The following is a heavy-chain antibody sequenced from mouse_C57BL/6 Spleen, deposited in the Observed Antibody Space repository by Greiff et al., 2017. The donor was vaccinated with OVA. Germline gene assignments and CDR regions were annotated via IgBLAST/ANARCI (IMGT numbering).Heavy chain of an antibody. CDR2: INPNNGGT. V-gene: IGHV1-18*01. J-gene: IGHJ3*01. Sequence: EVQLVESGPELVKPGASVKIPCKASGYTFTDYNMDWVKQSHGKSLEWIGDINPNNGGTIYNQKFKGKATLTVDKSSSTAYMELRSLTSEDTAVYYCARRELDYDYDGAWFAYWGQGTLVTVSA. D-gene: IGHD2-4*01. CDR1: GYTFTDYN. CDR3: ARRELDYDYDGAWFAY.